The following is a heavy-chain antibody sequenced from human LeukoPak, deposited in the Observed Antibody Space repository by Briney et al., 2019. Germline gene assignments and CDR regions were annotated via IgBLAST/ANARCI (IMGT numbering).Heavy chain of an antibody. Sequence: ASVKVSCKASGYTSTGYYMHWVRQAPGQGLEWMGWITHNSGGTNYAQKFQGRVTMTRDTAISTAYMELSRLRSDNTAVYYCAREMEYSSSNNWFDPWGQGTLVTVSS. J-gene: IGHJ5*02. CDR2: ITHNSGGT. V-gene: IGHV1-2*02. CDR3: AREMEYSSSNNWFDP. D-gene: IGHD6-6*01. CDR1: GYTSTGYY.